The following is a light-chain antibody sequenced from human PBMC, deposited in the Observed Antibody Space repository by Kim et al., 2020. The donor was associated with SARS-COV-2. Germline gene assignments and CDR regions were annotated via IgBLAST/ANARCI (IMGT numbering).Light chain of an antibody. CDR3: SSYTSSSRV. CDR1: RGDVGGYNY. V-gene: IGLV2-14*04. Sequence: PGHRLAIPAPGTRGDVGGYNYVSWYQQHPGKAPKLMIYDVSKRPSGVSNRFSGSKSGNTASLTISGLQAEDEADYYCSSYTSSSRVFGGGTQLTVL. CDR2: DVS. J-gene: IGLJ3*02.